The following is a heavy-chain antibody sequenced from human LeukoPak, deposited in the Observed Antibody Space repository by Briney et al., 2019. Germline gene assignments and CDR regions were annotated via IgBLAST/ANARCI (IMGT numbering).Heavy chain of an antibody. CDR1: GFTFSSYS. CDR2: TSSSSSYI. J-gene: IGHJ3*02. D-gene: IGHD3-22*01. V-gene: IGHV3-21*01. CDR3: ARDYDYYDSSGYYSRSFDAFDI. Sequence: GGSLRLSCAASGFTFSSYSMNWVRQAQGMGLEWVSSTSSSSSYIYYADSVKGRFTISRDNAKNSLYLQMNSLRAEDTAVYYCARDYDYYDSSGYYSRSFDAFDIWGQGTMVTVSS.